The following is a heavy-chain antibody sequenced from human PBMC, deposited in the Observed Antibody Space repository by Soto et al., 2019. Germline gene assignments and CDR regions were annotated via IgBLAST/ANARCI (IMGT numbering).Heavy chain of an antibody. CDR2: TYYTSKWNN. J-gene: IGHJ6*02. CDR3: TGITWFRCMDV. D-gene: IGHD3-10*01. CDR1: GDSASSNSAG. Sequence: SQTLPLTCVISGDSASSNSAGWNRIRKSPSRGLEWLGRTYYTSKWNNDYALSVKSRITINPDTSKNQFSLHLYSVTPEDTAVYYCTGITWFRCMDVWGQGTPVTVS. V-gene: IGHV6-1*01.